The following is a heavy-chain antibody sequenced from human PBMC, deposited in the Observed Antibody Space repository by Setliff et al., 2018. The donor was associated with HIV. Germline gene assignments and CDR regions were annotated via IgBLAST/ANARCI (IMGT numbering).Heavy chain of an antibody. D-gene: IGHD3-3*01. CDR3: TRVDYDFWSGPMTRYYFDY. CDR2: IKSKTDGGTA. V-gene: IGHV3-15*01. CDR1: GFTFRSYW. J-gene: IGHJ4*02. Sequence: PGGSLRLSCAASGFTFRSYWMSWVRQAPGKGLEWVGRIKSKTDGGTADYAAPVKGRFTISRDDSKNTLYLQMNSLKTEDTAVYYCTRVDYDFWSGPMTRYYFDYWGQGTLVTVSS.